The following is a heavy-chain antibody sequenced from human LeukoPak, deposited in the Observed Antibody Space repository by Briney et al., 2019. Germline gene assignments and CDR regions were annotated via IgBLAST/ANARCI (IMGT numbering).Heavy chain of an antibody. Sequence: SETLSLTCAVSGGSISSTNWWNWVRQPPGKGLKWIGEIHHSGSTNYNPSLKSRFTISVDKSKNQFSLKLSSVTAADTAVYYSARSPGYSSGGGGTFDYWGQGTLVTVSS. CDR3: ARSPGYSSGGGGTFDY. CDR2: IHHSGST. V-gene: IGHV4-4*02. CDR1: GGSISSTNW. J-gene: IGHJ4*02. D-gene: IGHD6-19*01.